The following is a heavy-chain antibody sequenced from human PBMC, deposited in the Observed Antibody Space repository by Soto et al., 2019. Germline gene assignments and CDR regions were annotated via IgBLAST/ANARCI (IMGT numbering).Heavy chain of an antibody. J-gene: IGHJ6*02. CDR2: INPNSGGT. D-gene: IGHD1-1*01. V-gene: IGHV1-2*04. CDR3: ARDKDRLQLGGNYYYILDV. CDR1: GYTFTGYY. Sequence: GASVKVSCKASGYTFTGYYMHWVRQAPGQGLEWMGWINPNSGGTNYAQKFQGWVTMTRDTSISTAYMELSRLRSDDTAVYYCARDKDRLQLGGNYYYILDVWGQGTAVTVSS.